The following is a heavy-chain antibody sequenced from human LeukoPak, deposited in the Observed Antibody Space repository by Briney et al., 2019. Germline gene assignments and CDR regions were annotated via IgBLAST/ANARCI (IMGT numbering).Heavy chain of an antibody. J-gene: IGHJ3*02. Sequence: SETLSLTCTVSGGSIRSYYWSWIRQPPGKGLEWIGYIYYSGSTNYNPSLKSRVTISVDTSKNQFSLKLSSVTAADTAVYYCARVVGATHNDAFDIWGQGTMVTVSS. CDR1: GGSIRSYY. V-gene: IGHV4-59*01. D-gene: IGHD1-26*01. CDR3: ARVVGATHNDAFDI. CDR2: IYYSGST.